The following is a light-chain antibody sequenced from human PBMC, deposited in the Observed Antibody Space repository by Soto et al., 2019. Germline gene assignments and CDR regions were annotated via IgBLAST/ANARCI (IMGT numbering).Light chain of an antibody. CDR3: LQYYNFSWT. V-gene: IGKV1-6*01. J-gene: IGKJ1*01. Sequence: IQMPPSPSSLSASVGYRVAISCRASQDIRNTLAWYQQKPGEAPKLLIFAASNLQSGVPSRFSGSGSVTDFTLAITGLQPEDFATYYCLQYYNFSWTFGQGTKVDIK. CDR2: AAS. CDR1: QDIRNT.